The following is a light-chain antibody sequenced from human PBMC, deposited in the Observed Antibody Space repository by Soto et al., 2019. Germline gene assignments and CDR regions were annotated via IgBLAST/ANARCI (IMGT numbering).Light chain of an antibody. Sequence: EIVLTQSPATLSVSPWERATLSCRASQSVSSNLAWYQQKRGQAPRLLIYGASTRATGIPARFSGSGSGTDFTLSISRLEPEDFAVYYCQQYGDSSITFGQGTRLEIK. V-gene: IGKV3-15*01. CDR1: QSVSSN. CDR3: QQYGDSSIT. J-gene: IGKJ5*01. CDR2: GAS.